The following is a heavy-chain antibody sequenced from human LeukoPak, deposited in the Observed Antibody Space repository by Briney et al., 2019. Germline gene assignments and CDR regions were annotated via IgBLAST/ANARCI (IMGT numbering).Heavy chain of an antibody. J-gene: IGHJ4*02. D-gene: IGHD3-22*01. CDR2: IYHSGRT. V-gene: IGHV4-30-2*01. CDR3: ARVSDGYYYGY. Sequence: PSETLSLTCAVSGGSISSGGYSWSWLRQPPGKGLEWIGYIYHSGRTYYNPSLKSRVTISVDRSKNQFSLKLSSVTAADTAVYYCARVSDGYYYGYWGQGTLVTVSS. CDR1: GGSISSGGYS.